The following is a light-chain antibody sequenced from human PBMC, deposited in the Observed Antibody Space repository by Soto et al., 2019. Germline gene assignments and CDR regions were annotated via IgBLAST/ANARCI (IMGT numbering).Light chain of an antibody. CDR2: DVS. Sequence: QSALTQPASVSGSPGQSITISCTGTISDIGDYNYVSWYQQHPGKAPKLMIYDVSNRPSGVSNRFSGSKSGYTASLTISGLQPEDEADYYCSSYRSSSPLVVFGGGPKLTFL. V-gene: IGLV2-14*03. CDR1: ISDIGDYNY. CDR3: SSYRSSSPLVV. J-gene: IGLJ2*01.